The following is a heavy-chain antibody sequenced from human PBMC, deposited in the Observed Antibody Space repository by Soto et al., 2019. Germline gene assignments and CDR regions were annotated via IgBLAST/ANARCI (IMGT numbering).Heavy chain of an antibody. J-gene: IGHJ5*02. D-gene: IGHD4-4*01. V-gene: IGHV4-59*01. CDR1: GGSISSYY. CDR2: IYYSGST. CDR3: AREHSNYGGWFDP. Sequence: QVQLQESGPGLVKPSETLSLTCTVSGGSISSYYWSWIRQPPGKGLEWIGYIYYSGSTNYNPSLKSRVTISVDTSKNQFSLKLSSVTAADTAVYYCAREHSNYGGWFDPWGQGTLVTVSS.